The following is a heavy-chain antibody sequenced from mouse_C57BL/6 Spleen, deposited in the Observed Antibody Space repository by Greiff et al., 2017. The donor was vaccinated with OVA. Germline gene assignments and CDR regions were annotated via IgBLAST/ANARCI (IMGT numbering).Heavy chain of an antibody. Sequence: VQLQQPGAELVRPGSSVKLSCKASGYTFTSYWMHWVKQRPIQGLEWIGNIDPSDSETHYNQKFKDKATLTVDKSSSTAYMQLSSLTSEDSAVYYGAISFITTGAWFAYWGQGTLVTVSA. D-gene: IGHD1-1*01. CDR2: IDPSDSET. V-gene: IGHV1-52*01. CDR3: AISFITTGAWFAY. J-gene: IGHJ3*01. CDR1: GYTFTSYW.